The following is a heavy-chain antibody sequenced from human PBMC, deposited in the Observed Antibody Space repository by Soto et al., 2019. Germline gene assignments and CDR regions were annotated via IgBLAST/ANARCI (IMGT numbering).Heavy chain of an antibody. CDR3: ARDRVDCSGGNCWRSVEDT. Sequence: ASVKVSCKASGYTFTSYYMHWVRQAPGQGLEWMGIIDPSGGGTTYAQKFQGRLTMTRDTSTSTVYMELSSLRSEDTAVYYRARDRVDCSGGNCWRSVEDTWG. CDR1: GYTFTSYY. V-gene: IGHV1-46*01. D-gene: IGHD2-15*01. CDR2: IDPSGGGT. J-gene: IGHJ5*01.